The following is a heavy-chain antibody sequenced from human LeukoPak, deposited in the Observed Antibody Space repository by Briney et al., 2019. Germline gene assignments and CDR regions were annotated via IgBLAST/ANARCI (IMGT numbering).Heavy chain of an antibody. Sequence: ASVKVSCKAAGYTFTSYGISWVGQAPGQGLEGMGWISAYNGNTNYAQKLQGGVTMTTDTSTSTASMELRSLRSDDTAVYYCARDARFSLLDYWGQGTLVPVSS. CDR3: ARDARFSLLDY. CDR2: ISAYNGNT. V-gene: IGHV1-18*01. CDR1: GYTFTSYG. J-gene: IGHJ4*02. D-gene: IGHD3-10*01.